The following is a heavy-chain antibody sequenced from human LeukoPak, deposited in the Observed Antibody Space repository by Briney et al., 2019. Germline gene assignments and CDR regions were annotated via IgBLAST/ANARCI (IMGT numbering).Heavy chain of an antibody. CDR1: GFPFISYS. V-gene: IGHV3-48*01. CDR3: ARGSIVVVPAARGDYFDY. J-gene: IGHJ4*02. Sequence: GGSLGLSCAASGFPFISYSMNWVRQAPGKGLEGVSYISSISSTIYYADSVKDRFTISRDNAKNSLYLQMNSLRAEDTAVYYCARGSIVVVPAARGDYFDYWGQGTLVTVSS. D-gene: IGHD2-2*01. CDR2: ISSISSTI.